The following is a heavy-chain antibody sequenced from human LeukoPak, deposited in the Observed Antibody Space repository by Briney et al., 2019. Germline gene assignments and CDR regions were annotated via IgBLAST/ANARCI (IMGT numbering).Heavy chain of an antibody. CDR3: ARGGMYDFWSGFTLDY. J-gene: IGHJ4*02. CDR2: INAGNGNT. V-gene: IGHV1-3*03. Sequence: ASVKVSCKASGYTFTSYTLHWVRQAPGQRLEWMGWINAGNGNTKYSQEFQGRVTFTRDTSASTAYTELSSLRSEDMAVYYCARGGMYDFWSGFTLDYWGQGTLVTVSS. CDR1: GYTFTSYT. D-gene: IGHD3-3*01.